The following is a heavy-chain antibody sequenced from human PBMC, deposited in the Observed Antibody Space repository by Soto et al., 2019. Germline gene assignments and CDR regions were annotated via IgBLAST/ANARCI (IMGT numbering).Heavy chain of an antibody. CDR3: AREVAADGTFREDVFDI. D-gene: IGHD6-13*01. V-gene: IGHV1-69*12. CDR1: GGTFSNHA. Sequence: QVHLVQSGAEVKKPGSSVKVYCKASGGTFSNHAINWVRQAPGQGLEWMGRIIPIFSTTNYAQKFQGRVTFTADESTVTAYMELSSLKHDDTAVYYCAREVAADGTFREDVFDIWGQGTLVTVSS. CDR2: IIPIFSTT. J-gene: IGHJ3*02.